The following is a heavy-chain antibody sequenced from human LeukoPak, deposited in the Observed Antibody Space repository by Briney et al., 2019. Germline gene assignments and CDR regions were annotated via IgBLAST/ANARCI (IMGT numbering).Heavy chain of an antibody. D-gene: IGHD3-10*01. CDR2: IKQDGSEK. J-gene: IGHJ4*02. CDR1: GFTFISYW. Sequence: GGSLRLSCAASGFTFISYWMSWVRQAPGKGLEWVANIKQDGSEKYYVDSVKGRFTISRDNAKNSLYLQMNSLRAEDTAVYYCARAGFTFSDYFGSFFDYWGQGTLVTVSS. V-gene: IGHV3-7*01. CDR3: ARAGFTFSDYFGSFFDY.